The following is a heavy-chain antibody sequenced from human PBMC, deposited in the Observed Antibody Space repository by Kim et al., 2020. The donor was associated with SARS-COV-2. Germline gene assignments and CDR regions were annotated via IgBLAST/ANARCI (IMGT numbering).Heavy chain of an antibody. Sequence: SETLSLTCTVSGGSISRGVYYWSWIRQHPGKGLEWIGHIYYSGSTYYNPSLKSRVTISVDTSKNQFSLKLSSVTAADTAVYYCARGDSYDNLTGWGNRFDPWGQGTLVTVSS. V-gene: IGHV4-31*03. CDR3: ARGDSYDNLTGWGNRFDP. J-gene: IGHJ5*02. D-gene: IGHD3-9*01. CDR1: GGSISRGVYY. CDR2: IYYSGST.